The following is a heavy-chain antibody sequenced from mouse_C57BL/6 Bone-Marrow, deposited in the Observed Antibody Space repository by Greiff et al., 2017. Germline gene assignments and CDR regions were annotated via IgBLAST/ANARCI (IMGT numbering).Heavy chain of an antibody. CDR1: GYTFTSYW. J-gene: IGHJ2*01. CDR3: ARRTTVVEGYFDY. Sequence: QVQLQQSGAELAKPGASVKLSCKASGYTFTSYWMHWVKQRPGQGLEWIGYINPSSGYTKYNQKFKDKATLTADKSSSTAYMQLSSLTYEDSAVYYCARRTTVVEGYFDYWGQGTTLTVSS. CDR2: INPSSGYT. D-gene: IGHD1-1*01. V-gene: IGHV1-7*01.